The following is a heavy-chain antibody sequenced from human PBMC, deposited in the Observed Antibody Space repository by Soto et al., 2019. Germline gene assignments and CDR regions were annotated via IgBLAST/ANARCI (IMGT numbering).Heavy chain of an antibody. V-gene: IGHV3-73*01. J-gene: IGHJ4*02. D-gene: IGHD6-13*01. Sequence: GGSLRLSCAASGFTFSGSAMHWVRQASGKGLEWVGRIRSKANSYATAYAASVKGRFTISRDDSKNTAYLQMNSLKTEDTAVYYCTTGRGAAVADTYYWGQGILVTLSP. CDR3: TTGRGAAVADTYY. CDR2: IRSKANSYAT. CDR1: GFTFSGSA.